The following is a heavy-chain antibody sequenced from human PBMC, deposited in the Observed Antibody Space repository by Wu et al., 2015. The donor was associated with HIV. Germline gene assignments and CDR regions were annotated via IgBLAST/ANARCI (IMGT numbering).Heavy chain of an antibody. V-gene: IGHV1-8*01. CDR1: GYTFTSFY. CDR3: ARGRYCTGASCYADY. D-gene: IGHD2-2*01. J-gene: IGHJ4*02. CDR2: MNPNTGNT. Sequence: VQSGAEVKKPGASVKFSCKASGYTFTSFYIHWVRQATGQGLEWMGWMNPNTGNTGYAQKFQGRVTMTRDTSISTSYMELSSLRSEDTAVYYCARGRYCTGASCYADYWGQGTLVTVSS.